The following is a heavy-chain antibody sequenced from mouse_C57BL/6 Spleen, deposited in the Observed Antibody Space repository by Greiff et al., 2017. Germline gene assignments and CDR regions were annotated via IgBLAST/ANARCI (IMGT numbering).Heavy chain of an antibody. CDR1: GYTFTSYW. V-gene: IGHV1-55*01. D-gene: IGHD2-5*01. J-gene: IGHJ3*01. CDR3: ARGYYSNYPFAY. CDR2: IYPGSGST. Sequence: QVQLQQPGAELVKPGASVKMSCKASGYTFTSYWITWVKQRPGQGLEWIGDIYPGSGSTNYNEKFKSKDTLTVDTSSSTAYMQLSSLTSEDSAVYYCARGYYSNYPFAYWGQGTLVTVSA.